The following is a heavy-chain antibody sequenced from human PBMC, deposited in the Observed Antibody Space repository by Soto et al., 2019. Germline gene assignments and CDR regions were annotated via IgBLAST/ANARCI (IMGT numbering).Heavy chain of an antibody. D-gene: IGHD3-3*01. J-gene: IGHJ4*02. CDR3: ATTAGFLEWFQYPLYYFDY. Sequence: GGSLRLSCAASGFTFSSYGMHWVRQAPGKGLEWVAVISYDGSNKYYADSVKGRFTISRDNSKNTLYLQMNSLRAEDTAVYYCATTAGFLEWFQYPLYYFDYWGQGTLVTVSS. CDR2: ISYDGSNK. V-gene: IGHV3-30*03. CDR1: GFTFSSYG.